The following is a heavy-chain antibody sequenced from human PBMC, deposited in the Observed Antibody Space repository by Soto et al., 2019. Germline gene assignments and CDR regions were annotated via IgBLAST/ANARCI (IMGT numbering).Heavy chain of an antibody. Sequence: QGQLVQSGAEVKKPGASVKVSCKASGYTFTSYGISWVRQAPGQGLECMGWISAKKGNTKYAQKFQGRVTMTTDTSTSTAYMELRSLRSDDTAVYYCAREILSPDFYFHGMDVWGQGTTVTVSS. V-gene: IGHV1-18*04. J-gene: IGHJ6*02. CDR3: AREILSPDFYFHGMDV. CDR1: GYTFTSYG. D-gene: IGHD2-15*01. CDR2: ISAKKGNT.